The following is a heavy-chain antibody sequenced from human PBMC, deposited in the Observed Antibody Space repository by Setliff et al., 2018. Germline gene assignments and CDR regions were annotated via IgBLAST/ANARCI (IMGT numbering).Heavy chain of an antibody. CDR3: ARGLRSSGPYAGGWYYFDF. CDR2: INHSGST. V-gene: IGHV4-39*07. J-gene: IGHJ4*02. D-gene: IGHD1-26*01. CDR1: GASISNRDYY. Sequence: SETLSLTCTVSGASISNRDYYWTWIRQSPGQGLEWIGQINHSGSTTSNPSLKSRVAISVHMSKNQISLDLTSVTAADTGVYYCARGLRSSGPYAGGWYYFDFWGQGILVTVSS.